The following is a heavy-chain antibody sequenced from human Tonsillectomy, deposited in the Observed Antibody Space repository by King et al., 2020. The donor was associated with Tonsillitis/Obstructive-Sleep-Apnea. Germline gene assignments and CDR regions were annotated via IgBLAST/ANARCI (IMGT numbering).Heavy chain of an antibody. J-gene: IGHJ5*02. CDR3: ARGSDCTGGVCYTSSWFDP. D-gene: IGHD2-8*02. CDR2: INYSGST. CDR1: VGSFSGYY. V-gene: IGHV4-34*01. Sequence: VQLQQWGARLLKPSETLSLTCAVYVGSFSGYYWSWIRQPPGKGLEWIGEINYSGSTNYNPSLKSRVTISIDTSKNQFSLKLSSVTAADTAVYYCARGSDCTGGVCYTSSWFDPWGQGTLVTVSS.